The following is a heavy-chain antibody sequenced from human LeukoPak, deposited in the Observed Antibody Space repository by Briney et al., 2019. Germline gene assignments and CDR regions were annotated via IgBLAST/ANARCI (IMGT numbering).Heavy chain of an antibody. V-gene: IGHV1-18*01. CDR1: GYTCTSYG. CDR3: AREGVVAAFDI. Sequence: ASVKVSCKASGYTCTSYGFSWVRQAHGPGLEWMGWISAYNGNTNYAQKLQGRVTMTTDTSTSTAYMELRSLRSDDTAVYYCAREGVVAAFDIWGQGTMVTVSS. D-gene: IGHD2-15*01. J-gene: IGHJ3*02. CDR2: ISAYNGNT.